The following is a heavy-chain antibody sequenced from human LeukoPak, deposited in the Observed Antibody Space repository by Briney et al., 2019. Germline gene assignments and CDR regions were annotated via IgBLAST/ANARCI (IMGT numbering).Heavy chain of an antibody. Sequence: PGGSLRLSCEVSGFTFSRSAMSWVRQAPGKGLEWVSAISDSGGSTYYADSVKGRFTISRDNSKNTLYLQMNSLRAEDTAVYYCAKDLSYSGYDWGWFDPWGQGALVTVSS. D-gene: IGHD5-12*01. J-gene: IGHJ5*02. CDR2: ISDSGGST. CDR3: AKDLSYSGYDWGWFDP. CDR1: GFTFSRSA. V-gene: IGHV3-23*01.